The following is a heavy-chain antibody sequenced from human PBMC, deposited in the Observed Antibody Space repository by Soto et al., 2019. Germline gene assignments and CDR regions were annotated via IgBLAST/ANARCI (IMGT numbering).Heavy chain of an antibody. V-gene: IGHV3-48*03. CDR3: ARPQNSDPLGY. CDR1: GFTFSNYA. D-gene: IGHD2-21*02. J-gene: IGHJ4*02. CDR2: ISSSGSTI. Sequence: EVQLVESGGGLVQPGGSLRLSCAASGFTFSNYAMNWVRQAPGKGLEWVSYISSSGSTIYYADTVKGRFTISRDDAKNSRDLQLNSLRAEDTAVYYCARPQNSDPLGYWGQGTLVTVSS.